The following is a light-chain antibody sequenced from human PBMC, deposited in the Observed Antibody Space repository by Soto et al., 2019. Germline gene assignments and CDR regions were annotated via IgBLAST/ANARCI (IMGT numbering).Light chain of an antibody. Sequence: DIQMTQSPSTLSASVGDRVTITCRASQSISSWLAWYQQKPGKAPKLLIYDASSLESGVPSRFSVSGSGTEFTLTISSLQPDDVAPDYCQQYNSYSWTVGQGTKVDIK. CDR1: QSISSW. CDR3: QQYNSYSWT. V-gene: IGKV1-5*01. J-gene: IGKJ1*01. CDR2: DAS.